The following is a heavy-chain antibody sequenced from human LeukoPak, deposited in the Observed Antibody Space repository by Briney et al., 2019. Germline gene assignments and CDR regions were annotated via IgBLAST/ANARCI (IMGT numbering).Heavy chain of an antibody. CDR1: GFTVSRNY. D-gene: IGHD1-26*01. CDR2: LTTAGAT. J-gene: IGHJ6*02. V-gene: IGHV3-66*01. CDR3: ATRGLSGYYYGKDG. Sequence: GGSLRLSCAASGFTVSRNYMSWARLAPGKGLEWVSILTTAGATHYATSVKGRFTISRDNSKNTVYLQMNSLRAEDTAVDYCATRGLSGYYYGKDGCGQGTTV.